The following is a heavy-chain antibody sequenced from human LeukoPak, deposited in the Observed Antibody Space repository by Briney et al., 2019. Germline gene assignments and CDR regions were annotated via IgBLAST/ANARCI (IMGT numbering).Heavy chain of an antibody. CDR3: ARRLWFGELLTPFDY. J-gene: IGHJ4*02. D-gene: IGHD3-10*01. V-gene: IGHV1-46*01. Sequence: GASVKVSCKASGYTFTNYYIHWVRQAPGQGLECMGIINPSGGSTSYAQKFQGRVTMTRDMSTSTVYMELSSLRSEDTAVYYCARRLWFGELLTPFDYWGQGTLVTVSS. CDR2: INPSGGST. CDR1: GYTFTNYY.